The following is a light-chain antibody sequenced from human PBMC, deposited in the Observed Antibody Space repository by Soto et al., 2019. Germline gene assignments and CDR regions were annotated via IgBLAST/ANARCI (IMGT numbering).Light chain of an antibody. J-gene: IGKJ1*01. CDR2: GAS. V-gene: IGKV3-20*01. Sequence: EIVLTQSPGTLSLSPGERATLSCRASQSVSSSYLAWYQQKPGQAPRLLIYGASSRATGIPDRFSGSGSGTDFTLTISRLEPEDFAVYYCQQHGTSPVSWTFGQGTKVEIK. CDR1: QSVSSSY. CDR3: QQHGTSPVSWT.